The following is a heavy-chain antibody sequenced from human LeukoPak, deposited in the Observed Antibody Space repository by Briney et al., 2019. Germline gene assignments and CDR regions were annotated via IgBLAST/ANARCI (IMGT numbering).Heavy chain of an antibody. D-gene: IGHD3-22*01. J-gene: IGHJ5*02. Sequence: PGGSLRLSCAASGFTFSSYAMSWVRQAPGKGLEWVSAISGSGGSTYYADSVKGRFTISRDNAKNSLYLQMNSLRAEDTALYYCAKDYSYDSSGYANWFDPWGQGTLVTVSS. CDR2: ISGSGGST. CDR1: GFTFSSYA. V-gene: IGHV3-23*01. CDR3: AKDYSYDSSGYANWFDP.